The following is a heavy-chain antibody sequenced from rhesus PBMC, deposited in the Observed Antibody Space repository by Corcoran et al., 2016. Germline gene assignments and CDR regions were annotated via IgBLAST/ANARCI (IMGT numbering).Heavy chain of an antibody. D-gene: IGHD1-14*01. Sequence: QVQLQESGPGLVKPSETLSLTCAVPGGSTSDGYWWTWIRQPPGKGLEWIGYIYGGSTSTNYNPSLKSRVSISKDTSKNQFSLKVSSVTVADTAVYYCARKIAGATISTFDYWGQGVLVTVSS. CDR3: ARKIAGATISTFDY. CDR2: IYGGSTST. V-gene: IGHV4S10*01. CDR1: GGSTSDGYW. J-gene: IGHJ4*01.